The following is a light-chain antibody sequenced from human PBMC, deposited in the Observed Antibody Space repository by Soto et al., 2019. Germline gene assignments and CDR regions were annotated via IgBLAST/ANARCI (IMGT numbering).Light chain of an antibody. V-gene: IGKV1-39*01. CDR3: QQSYSMPYA. CDR2: AAS. J-gene: IGKJ3*01. CDR1: QTTNNY. Sequence: EIEMTQSPSSLSAPVGDRVNIACRASQTTNNYLNWYQLKPGKAPKLLIYAASTLQTGVPSRFTGSGSGTDFTLTIISLQPEDYATYFCQQSYSMPYAFGPGTKVDIK.